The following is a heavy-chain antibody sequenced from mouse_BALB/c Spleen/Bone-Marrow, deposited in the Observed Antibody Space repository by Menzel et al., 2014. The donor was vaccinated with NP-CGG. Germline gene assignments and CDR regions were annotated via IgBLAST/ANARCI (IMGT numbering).Heavy chain of an antibody. V-gene: IGHV1S81*02. D-gene: IGHD1-1*02. CDR1: GYTFTSYY. Sequence: VQLQQSGAELVKPGASVELSCKASGYTFTSYYMYWVKQRPGQGLEWMCLINFRNGGTNFNEKFKSKATLTVDKSSSTAYMQLSSLTSEDSAVYYCTRENYGFAYWGQGTLVTVSA. CDR3: TRENYGFAY. CDR2: INFRNGGT. J-gene: IGHJ3*01.